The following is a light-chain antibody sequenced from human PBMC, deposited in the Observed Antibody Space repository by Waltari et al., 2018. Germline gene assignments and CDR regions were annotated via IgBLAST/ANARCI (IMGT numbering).Light chain of an antibody. J-gene: IGKJ1*01. CDR1: QGINNY. CDR2: SAS. CDR3: QKYNSAPRT. Sequence: DIQMTQSPASLSASIGDRVTITCRASQGINNYLAWYQQKPGKVPKLLMYSASTLQSGVPSRFSGSGSGTDFTLTISSLQPEYVTTYYCQKYNSAPRTFGQGTTVEIK. V-gene: IGKV1-27*01.